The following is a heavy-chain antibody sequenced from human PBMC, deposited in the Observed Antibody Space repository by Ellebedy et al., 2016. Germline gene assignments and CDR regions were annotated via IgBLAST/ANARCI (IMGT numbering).Heavy chain of an antibody. Sequence: SETLSLTCTVSGGSISSSSYYWGWIRQPPGKGLEWIGEINHSGSTNYNPSLKSRVTISVDTSKNQFSLKLSSVTAADTAVYYCARGRFLSSSSSPVDYWGQGTLVTASS. J-gene: IGHJ4*02. V-gene: IGHV4-39*07. D-gene: IGHD6-6*01. CDR2: INHSGST. CDR1: GGSISSSSYY. CDR3: ARGRFLSSSSSPVDY.